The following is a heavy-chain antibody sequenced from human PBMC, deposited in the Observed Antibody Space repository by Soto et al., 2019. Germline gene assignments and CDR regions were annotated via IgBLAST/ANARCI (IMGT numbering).Heavy chain of an antibody. V-gene: IGHV1-8*01. CDR3: AKVSRKGSAIDLDY. Sequence: QVQLVQSGAELKKPGASVKVSCKASGYTFSNYDMNWVRQATGQGPEWIGWVNPNNGDTGYAQKFQGRVTLTTDIPTTTAYMELTSRRSEDTAIYYCAKVSRKGSAIDLDYWGQGTLITVSS. J-gene: IGHJ4*02. CDR2: VNPNNGDT. CDR1: GYTFSNYD. D-gene: IGHD3-10*01.